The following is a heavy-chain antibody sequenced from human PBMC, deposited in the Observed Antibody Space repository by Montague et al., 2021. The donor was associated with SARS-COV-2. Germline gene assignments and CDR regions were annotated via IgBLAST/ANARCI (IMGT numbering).Heavy chain of an antibody. J-gene: IGHJ4*02. CDR2: ISDSGST. CDR3: ARDDSATLPADY. Sequence: SETLSLTCTVSGGSISSYYWSWIRQPPGKGLEWIGYISDSGSTNYNPSLASRVTMSVDTSKNQFSLKVNSVTAADTAVYYCARDDSATLPADYWGQGTLVTVSS. CDR1: GGSISSYY. V-gene: IGHV4-59*12. D-gene: IGHD2-15*01.